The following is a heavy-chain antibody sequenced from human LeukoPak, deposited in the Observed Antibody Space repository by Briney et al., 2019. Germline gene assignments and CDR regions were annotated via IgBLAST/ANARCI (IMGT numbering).Heavy chain of an antibody. CDR2: IIPIFGTA. V-gene: IGHV1-69*13. CDR1: GGTFSSYA. J-gene: IGHJ5*02. Sequence: SVKVSCKASGGTFSSYAISWERQAPGQGLEWMGGIIPIFGTANYAQKFQGRVTITADESTSTAYMELSSLRSEDTAVYYCARDPRVSSSWYHEWFDPWGQGTLVTVSS. D-gene: IGHD6-13*01. CDR3: ARDPRVSSSWYHEWFDP.